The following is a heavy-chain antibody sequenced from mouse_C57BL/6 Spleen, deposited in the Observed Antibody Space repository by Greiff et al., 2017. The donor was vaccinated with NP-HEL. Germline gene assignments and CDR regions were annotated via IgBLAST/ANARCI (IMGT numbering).Heavy chain of an antibody. J-gene: IGHJ4*01. Sequence: VQLQQPAAELVKPGASVKLSCKASGYTFTSYWMHWVKLRPGRGLEWIGRIDPNSGGTKYNEKFKSKATLTVDKPSSTAYMQLSSLTSEDSAVYYCARDYDYGDYYAMDYWGQGTSVTVSS. CDR2: IDPNSGGT. CDR3: ARDYDYGDYYAMDY. CDR1: GYTFTSYW. V-gene: IGHV1-72*01. D-gene: IGHD2-4*01.